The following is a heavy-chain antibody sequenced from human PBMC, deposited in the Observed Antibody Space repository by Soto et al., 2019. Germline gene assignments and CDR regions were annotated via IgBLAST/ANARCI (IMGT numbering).Heavy chain of an antibody. CDR3: ARDGDFEDIVVVVAAPWARGFDY. J-gene: IGHJ4*02. Sequence: SVKVSCKASGGTFSSYAFSWVRQAPGQGLEWMGDINPFFDTADYAQKFQGRVTITADESTSTAYLELSSLRSEDTAVYYCARDGDFEDIVVVVAAPWARGFDYWGQGTLVTVSS. CDR1: GGTFSSYA. V-gene: IGHV1-69*13. D-gene: IGHD2-15*01. CDR2: INPFFDTA.